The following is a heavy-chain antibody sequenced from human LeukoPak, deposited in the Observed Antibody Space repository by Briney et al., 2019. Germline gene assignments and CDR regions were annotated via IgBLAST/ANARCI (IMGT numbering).Heavy chain of an antibody. CDR1: GGSISSYY. CDR3: ARVVPDYDFWSGLYYFDY. Sequence: KASETLSLTCTVSGGSISSYYWSWIRQPPGKGLEWIGYIYYTGSTYYNPSLKSRVTISVDTSKNQFSLKLSSVTAADTAVYYCARVVPDYDFWSGLYYFDYWGQGTLVTVSS. V-gene: IGHV4-59*01. J-gene: IGHJ4*02. CDR2: IYYTGST. D-gene: IGHD3-3*01.